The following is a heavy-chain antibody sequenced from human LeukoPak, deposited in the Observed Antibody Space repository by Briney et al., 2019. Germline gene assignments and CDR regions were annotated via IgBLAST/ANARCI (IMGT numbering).Heavy chain of an antibody. D-gene: IGHD3-22*01. J-gene: IGHJ3*02. CDR1: GYTFTSYG. Sequence: ASVKVSCKASGYTFTSYGISWVRQAPGQGLEWMGWISAYNGNTNYAQKLRGRVTMTTDTSTSTAYMELRSLRSDDTAVYYCARVQGSSGRDAFDIWGQGTMVTVSS. V-gene: IGHV1-18*01. CDR3: ARVQGSSGRDAFDI. CDR2: ISAYNGNT.